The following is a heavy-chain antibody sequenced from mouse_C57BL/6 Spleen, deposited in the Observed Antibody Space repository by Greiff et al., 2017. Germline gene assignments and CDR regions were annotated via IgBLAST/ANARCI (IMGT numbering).Heavy chain of an antibody. CDR3: ARPGSISHWYFDV. CDR1: GYTFTDYY. CDR2: INPNNGGT. J-gene: IGHJ1*03. D-gene: IGHD1-1*01. Sequence: EVKLQQSGPELVKPGASVKISCKASGYTFTDYYMNWVKQSHGKSLEWIGDINPNNGGTSYNQKFKGKATLTVDKSSSTAYMELRSLTSEDSAVYYCARPGSISHWYFDVWGTGTTVTVSS. V-gene: IGHV1-26*01.